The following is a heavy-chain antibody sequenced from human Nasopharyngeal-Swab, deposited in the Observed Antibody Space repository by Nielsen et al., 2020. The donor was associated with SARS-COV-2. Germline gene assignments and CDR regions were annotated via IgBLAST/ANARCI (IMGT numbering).Heavy chain of an antibody. D-gene: IGHD1-26*01. CDR1: GYIFTSYW. CDR2: IYPADSDS. CDR3: VRRVFSASYFYFDY. V-gene: IGHV5-51*01. Sequence: GESLKISCKGSGYIFTSYWIGWVRQMPGKGLEWMGIIYPADSDSRYSLSFQGQVSISVDKSISTAYLQWNTLKASDTAIYYCVRRVFSASYFYFDYWGPGTLVTVSS. J-gene: IGHJ4*02.